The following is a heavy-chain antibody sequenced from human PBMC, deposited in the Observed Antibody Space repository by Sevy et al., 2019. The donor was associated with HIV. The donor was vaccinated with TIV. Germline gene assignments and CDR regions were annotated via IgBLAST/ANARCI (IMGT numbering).Heavy chain of an antibody. Sequence: GESLKISCAASGFTFSSYAMHWVRQAPGKGLEWVAVISYDGSNKYYADSVKGRFTISRDNSKNTLYLQMNSLRADDTAVYYCARDGVAARPSNLFDYWGQGTLVTVSS. CDR3: ARDGVAARPSNLFDY. CDR2: ISYDGSNK. D-gene: IGHD6-6*01. CDR1: GFTFSSYA. J-gene: IGHJ4*02. V-gene: IGHV3-30-3*01.